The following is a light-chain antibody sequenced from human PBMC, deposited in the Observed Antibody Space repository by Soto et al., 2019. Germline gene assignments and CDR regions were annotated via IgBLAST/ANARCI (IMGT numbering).Light chain of an antibody. CDR1: EDIGNY. J-gene: IGKJ4*01. V-gene: IGKV1-33*01. Sequence: DIQMTQSPSSLSAFVGDRVTISCQASEDIGNYLNWYQVKPGKAPKLLIYDASSLETGVPLRFSGSSSKTDFTFTISSLQFEDVATYYCQQYDRLPLTFGGGTKLEIK. CDR2: DAS. CDR3: QQYDRLPLT.